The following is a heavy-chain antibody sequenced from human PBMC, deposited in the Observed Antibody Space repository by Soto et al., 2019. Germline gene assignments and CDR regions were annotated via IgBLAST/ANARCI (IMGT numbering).Heavy chain of an antibody. CDR3: ACDSPRYGSESHGY. CDR2: IYYSGST. J-gene: IGHJ4*02. Sequence: SETLSLTCTVSGGSISSYYWSWIRQPPGKGLDWIGYIYYSGSTNYNPSLKSRVTISVDTSKNQFSLKLSSVTAADTAGYYCACDSPRYGSESHGYCGQGSMVTVSS. V-gene: IGHV4-59*01. CDR1: GGSISSYY. D-gene: IGHD3-10*01.